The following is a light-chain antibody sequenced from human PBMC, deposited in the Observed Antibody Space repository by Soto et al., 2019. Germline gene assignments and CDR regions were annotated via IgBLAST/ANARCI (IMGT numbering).Light chain of an antibody. CDR1: QSVSSSY. V-gene: IGKV3-20*01. J-gene: IGKJ5*01. Sequence: EIVLTQSPGTLSLSPGERATLSCRASQSVSSSYLAWYQQKPGQAPRLLIYGASSRATGIPDRFSGSGSGIDFTITISRLEPEDFAVYYCQQYGSSPRITFGQGTRLEIK. CDR3: QQYGSSPRIT. CDR2: GAS.